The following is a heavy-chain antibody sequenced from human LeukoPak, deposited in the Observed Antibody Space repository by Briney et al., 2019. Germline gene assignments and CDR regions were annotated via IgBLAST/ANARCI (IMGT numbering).Heavy chain of an antibody. V-gene: IGHV4-38-2*02. Sequence: SETLSLTCTVSGYSISSGYYWGWIRQPPGKGLEWIGSIYHSGSTYYNPSLKSRVTISVDTSKNQFSLKLSSVTAADTAVYYCARVNNWFDPWGQGTLVTVSS. CDR1: GYSISSGYY. CDR2: IYHSGST. CDR3: ARVNNWFDP. J-gene: IGHJ5*02.